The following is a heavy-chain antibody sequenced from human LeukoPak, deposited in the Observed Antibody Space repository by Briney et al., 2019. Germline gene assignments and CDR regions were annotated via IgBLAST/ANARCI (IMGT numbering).Heavy chain of an antibody. D-gene: IGHD1-26*01. Sequence: SETLSLNCTVSGDYISSSSYYWGWIRQTPGKGLEWIGSVYKNGNSCHNPSLKSRVSISIDTSKNQFSLKVTSVTVADTAVYYCVRPGTSGTEGLEYWGQGTLVTVSS. J-gene: IGHJ4*02. CDR2: VYKNGNS. CDR1: GDYISSSSYY. V-gene: IGHV4-39*01. CDR3: VRPGTSGTEGLEY.